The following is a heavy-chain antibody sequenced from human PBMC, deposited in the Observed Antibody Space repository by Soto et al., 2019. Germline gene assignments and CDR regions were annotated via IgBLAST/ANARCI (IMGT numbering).Heavy chain of an antibody. Sequence: SETLSLTCTVSGGSINSDGYSWSWIRQPPGQGLEWIGDIYHSGSLYYNPSLKSRVTMSLDRSKNQFSLMLSSVTAADTAVYYCAKLYCSTSTCYSRRGMDVWGQGTTVTVS. CDR1: GGSINSDGYS. V-gene: IGHV4-30-2*01. CDR3: AKLYCSTSTCYSRRGMDV. J-gene: IGHJ6*02. D-gene: IGHD2-2*01. CDR2: IYHSGSL.